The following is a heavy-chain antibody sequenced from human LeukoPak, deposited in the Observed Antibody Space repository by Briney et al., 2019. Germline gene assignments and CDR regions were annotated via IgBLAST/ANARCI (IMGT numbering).Heavy chain of an antibody. Sequence: SETLSLTCTVSGGSIRGYYWSWIRQPPGKGLEWIGYIYYSGSANYNPSLKSRVTISVDTSKNQFSLKLSSVTAADTAVYYCARVTYSSSSISLDAFDIWGQGTMVTVSS. J-gene: IGHJ3*02. CDR1: GGSIRGYY. D-gene: IGHD6-6*01. CDR3: ARVTYSSSSISLDAFDI. CDR2: IYYSGSA. V-gene: IGHV4-59*01.